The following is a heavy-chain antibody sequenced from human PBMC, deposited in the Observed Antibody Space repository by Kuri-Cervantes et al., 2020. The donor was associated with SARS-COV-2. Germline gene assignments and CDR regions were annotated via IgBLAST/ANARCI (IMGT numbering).Heavy chain of an antibody. Sequence: GSLRLSCAVYGGSFSGYYWSWIRQPAGKGLEWIGRIYTSGSTNYNPSLKSRVTISVDTSKNQFSLKLSSVTAADTAVYYCARLTPMTTVPKGDYFDYWGQGTLVTVSS. V-gene: IGHV4-59*10. CDR1: GGSFSGYY. D-gene: IGHD4-17*01. CDR2: IYTSGST. J-gene: IGHJ4*02. CDR3: ARLTPMTTVPKGDYFDY.